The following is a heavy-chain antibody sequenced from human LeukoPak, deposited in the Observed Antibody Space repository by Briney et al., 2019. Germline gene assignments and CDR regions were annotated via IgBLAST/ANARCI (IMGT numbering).Heavy chain of an antibody. CDR1: GFTFSDYY. D-gene: IGHD3-10*01. Sequence: GGSLRLSCAASGFTFSDYYMSWIRQAPGKGLEWVSYISSSGSTIYYADSVKGRSTISRDNAKNSLYLQMNSLRAEDTAVYYCARALWFGDHDAFDIWGQGTMVTVSS. V-gene: IGHV3-11*04. J-gene: IGHJ3*02. CDR2: ISSSGSTI. CDR3: ARALWFGDHDAFDI.